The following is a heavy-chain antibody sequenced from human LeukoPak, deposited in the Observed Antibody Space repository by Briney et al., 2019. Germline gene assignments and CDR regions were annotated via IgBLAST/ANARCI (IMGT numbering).Heavy chain of an antibody. D-gene: IGHD3-10*01. Sequence: PSETVSLTCTVSGGSISSSSYYWGWIRQPPGKGLEWIGSIYYSGSTYYNPSLKSRVTISVDTSKNQFSLKLSSVTAADTAVYYCARVVVRGPLNDYWGQGTLVTVSS. J-gene: IGHJ4*02. V-gene: IGHV4-39*07. CDR2: IYYSGST. CDR1: GGSISSSSYY. CDR3: ARVVVRGPLNDY.